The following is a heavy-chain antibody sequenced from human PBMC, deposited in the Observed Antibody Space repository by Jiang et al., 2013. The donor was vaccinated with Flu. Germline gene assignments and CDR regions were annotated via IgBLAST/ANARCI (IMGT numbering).Heavy chain of an antibody. V-gene: IGHV3-23*01. CDR3: AKMFSSSSGNY. Sequence: VQPGGSLRLSCAASGFTFNIYAMSWVRQAPGKGLEWVSTISGSGSNTYYADSVKGRFTVSRDNSKNTLYLQMNSLRADDTAVYYCAKMFSSSSGNYWGQGTLVTVSS. CDR2: ISGSGSNT. D-gene: IGHD6-6*01. CDR1: GFTFNIYA. J-gene: IGHJ4*02.